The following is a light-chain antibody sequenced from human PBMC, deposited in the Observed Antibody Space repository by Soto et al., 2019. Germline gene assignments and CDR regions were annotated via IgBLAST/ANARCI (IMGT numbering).Light chain of an antibody. CDR1: QPLDNSY. CDR3: QQYNRTPFT. CDR2: QSS. Sequence: VLTQSPDTVSVSPGETITFACRTSQPLDNSYMAWFQAKPGLPPKILIHQSSLRLPGVADRFSGSGSGSDFSLTISRVEPEDSAVYFCQQYNRTPFTFGQGTHLEIK. J-gene: IGKJ2*01. V-gene: IGKV3D-20*01.